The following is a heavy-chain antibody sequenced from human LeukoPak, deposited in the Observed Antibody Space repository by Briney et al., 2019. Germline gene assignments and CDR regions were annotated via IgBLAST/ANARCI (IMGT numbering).Heavy chain of an antibody. V-gene: IGHV3-23*01. D-gene: IGHD3-22*01. CDR1: GFTFSSYA. CDR2: ISGSGGST. J-gene: IGHJ4*02. Sequence: GGSLRLSCAASGFTFSSYAMSWVRQAPGKGLEWVSAISGSGGSTYYADSVKGRFTISRDNSKNTLYLQMNSLRAEDTAVYYCAKGFERLGSGSYDYWGQGTLVTVSS. CDR3: AKGFERLGSGSYDY.